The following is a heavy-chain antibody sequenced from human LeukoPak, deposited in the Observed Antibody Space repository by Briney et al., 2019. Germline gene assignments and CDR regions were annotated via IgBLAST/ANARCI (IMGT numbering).Heavy chain of an antibody. CDR2: IKQDGSAK. J-gene: IGHJ6*02. V-gene: IGHV3-7*01. CDR1: GFTFSSYW. Sequence: GGSLRLSCAASGFTFSSYWMTWVRQAPGKGLEWVANIKQDGSAKYYVDSVKGRFTISRDNAKNSLYLQMNSLRAEDTAVYYCARNSGHSGYDSGYYYYYGMDVWGQGTTVTVSS. CDR3: ARNSGHSGYDSGYYYYYGMDV. D-gene: IGHD5-12*01.